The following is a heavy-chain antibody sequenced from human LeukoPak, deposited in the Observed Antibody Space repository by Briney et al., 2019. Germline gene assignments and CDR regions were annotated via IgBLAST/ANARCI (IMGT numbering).Heavy chain of an antibody. CDR2: ISHSGST. CDR3: ARASGSYGSGSYYYSGMDV. J-gene: IGHJ6*04. CDR1: GYSIGSGFY. D-gene: IGHD3-10*01. Sequence: SETLSLTCAVSGYSIGSGFYWGWIRQPPGKGLEWIGSISHSGSTYYNPSLKSRVTISVDTSKNQFSLKLSSVTAADTALYYCARASGSYGSGSYYYSGMDVWGKGTTVTVSS. V-gene: IGHV4-38-2*01.